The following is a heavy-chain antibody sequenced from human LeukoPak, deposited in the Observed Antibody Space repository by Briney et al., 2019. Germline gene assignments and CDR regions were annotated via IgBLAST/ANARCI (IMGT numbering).Heavy chain of an antibody. Sequence: NASETLSLTCTVSGGSISTYYWNWIRQRPGKGLEWIGYISYIGSSNYNPSLRSRVTTSVDTSKNQFFLKLRSVTAADTAVYYCAGGRDEILYSMRSESWGQGTQVTVSS. CDR2: ISYIGSS. J-gene: IGHJ4*02. CDR1: GGSISTYY. V-gene: IGHV4-59*01. CDR3: AGGRDEILYSMRSES. D-gene: IGHD2/OR15-2a*01.